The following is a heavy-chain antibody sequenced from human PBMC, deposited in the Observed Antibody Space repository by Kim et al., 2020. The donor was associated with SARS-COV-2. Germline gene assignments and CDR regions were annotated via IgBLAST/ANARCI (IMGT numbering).Heavy chain of an antibody. V-gene: IGHV1-18*01. CDR3: AVGVGARRDFDH. CDR1: SHTFRNYG. Sequence: ASVKVSCKASSHTFRNYGFTWVRQAPGQGLEWLGWINGYSGDTHYAQKLQGRVTMTADTSRVTMTTETSTTTAYMELRSLRSDDTAIYYCAVGVGARRDFDHWGQGALITVSS. D-gene: IGHD1-26*01. CDR2: INGYSGDT. J-gene: IGHJ4*02.